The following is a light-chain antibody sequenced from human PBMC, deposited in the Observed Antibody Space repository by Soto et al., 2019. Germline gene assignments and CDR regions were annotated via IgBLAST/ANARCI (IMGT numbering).Light chain of an antibody. Sequence: QSVLTQPPSASGSPGPSVAISCTGTSSDVGGYDYVSWYQQHPGKAPKLMIYEVTKRPSGVPDRFSGSKSGNTASLTVSGLQAEDEADYYCSSYGGNNNLLFGGGTKLTVL. CDR2: EVT. CDR1: SSDVGGYDY. V-gene: IGLV2-8*01. CDR3: SSYGGNNNLL. J-gene: IGLJ2*01.